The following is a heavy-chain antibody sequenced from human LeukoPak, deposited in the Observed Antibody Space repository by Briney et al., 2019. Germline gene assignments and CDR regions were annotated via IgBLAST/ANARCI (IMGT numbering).Heavy chain of an antibody. CDR2: IYNSGTT. CDR1: GGSVGSYY. V-gene: IGHV4-4*09. CDR3: ARASSSGTHISGYYYYMDV. J-gene: IGHJ6*03. Sequence: PSETLSLTCSVSGGSVGSYYGSWIRQSPGKGLEWIGDIYNSGTTDSNPSLKSRVTMSVDTSKSQFSLRLSAVTAADSAVYYCARASSSGTHISGYYYYMDVWGTGTTVSVSS. D-gene: IGHD3-10*01.